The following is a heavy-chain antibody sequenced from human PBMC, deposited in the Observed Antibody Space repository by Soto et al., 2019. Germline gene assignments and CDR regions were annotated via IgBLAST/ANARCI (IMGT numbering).Heavy chain of an antibody. D-gene: IGHD1-1*01. V-gene: IGHV4-30-2*01. J-gene: IGHJ4*02. CDR1: GGSISSGGYS. CDR2: IYHGGST. Sequence: LSLTCAVSGGSISSGGYSWSWIRQPPGKGLEWIGYIYHGGSTYYNPSLKSRVTISVDRSKNQFSLKLSSVTAADTAVYYCARWPQLEPRFDYWGQGTLVTVSS. CDR3: ARWPQLEPRFDY.